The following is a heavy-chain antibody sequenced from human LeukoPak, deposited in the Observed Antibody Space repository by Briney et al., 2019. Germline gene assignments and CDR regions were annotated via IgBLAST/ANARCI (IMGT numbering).Heavy chain of an antibody. CDR3: ARGGPYSRDHFDY. V-gene: IGHV3-64*01. J-gene: IGHJ4*02. Sequence: GGSLRLSCAASGFTFSSYAMHWVRQAPGKGMEYVSSISSNGGKTYYGSSVKGRFTISRDNSKNTLYLQMGSLRTEDMAVYYCARGGPYSRDHFDYWGQGTLVTVSS. CDR1: GFTFSSYA. D-gene: IGHD6-13*01. CDR2: ISSNGGKT.